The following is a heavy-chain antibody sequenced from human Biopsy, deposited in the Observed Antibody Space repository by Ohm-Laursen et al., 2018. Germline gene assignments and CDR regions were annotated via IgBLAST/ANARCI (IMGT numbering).Heavy chain of an antibody. D-gene: IGHD4-23*01. V-gene: IGHV4-59*01. Sequence: PPGTLSLTWTVSGDSITTYYWNWIRQPPGKGLEWTGHISYTGYTSYNASLKSRVTISVDTSRNHFSLRLSSLTAADTAVYYCARGSNDFGGLYFPRWGQGTLLTVSS. CDR1: GDSITTYY. CDR2: ISYTGYT. J-gene: IGHJ4*02. CDR3: ARGSNDFGGLYFPR.